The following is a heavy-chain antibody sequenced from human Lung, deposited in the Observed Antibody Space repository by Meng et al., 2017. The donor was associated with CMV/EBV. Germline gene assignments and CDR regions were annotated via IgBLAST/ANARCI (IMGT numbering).Heavy chain of an antibody. J-gene: IGHJ4*01. CDR3: ARESSGWYGAAY. CDR2: IYYTGRT. D-gene: IGHD6-19*01. V-gene: IGHV4-39*07. CDR1: GGSVSHSGYY. Sequence: SETLSLTCTVSGGSVSHSGYYWGWIRQPPGKGLEWIATIYYTGRTYYNPSLKSRVTISVDTSKNQFSLKVNSVTAADTAVYYCARESSGWYGAAYWGHGTLVTVSS.